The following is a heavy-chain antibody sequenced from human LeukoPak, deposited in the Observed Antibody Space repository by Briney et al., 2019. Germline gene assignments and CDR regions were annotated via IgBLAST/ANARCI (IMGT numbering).Heavy chain of an antibody. CDR2: INHSGST. CDR3: AREDVVITY. V-gene: IGHV4-34*01. Sequence: PSETLSLTCAVYGGSFSGYYWSWIRQPPGKGLEWIGEINHSGSTNYNPSLKSRVTISVDTSKNQFSLKLSSVTAADTAVYYCAREDVVITYWGQGTLVTVSS. D-gene: IGHD3-22*01. J-gene: IGHJ4*02. CDR1: GGSFSGYY.